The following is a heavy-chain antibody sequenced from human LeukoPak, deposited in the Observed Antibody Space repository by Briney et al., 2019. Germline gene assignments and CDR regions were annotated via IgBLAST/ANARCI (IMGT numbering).Heavy chain of an antibody. Sequence: QPGGSLRLSCAASGFTFSSYWMHWVRQAPGKGLVWVSRINSDGSSTSYADSVKGRFTISRDNAKNTLYLQMNSLRAEDTAVYYCAFGRDGYNVAYWGQGTLVTVSS. V-gene: IGHV3-74*01. J-gene: IGHJ4*02. CDR1: GFTFSSYW. D-gene: IGHD5-24*01. CDR3: AFGRDGYNVAY. CDR2: INSDGSST.